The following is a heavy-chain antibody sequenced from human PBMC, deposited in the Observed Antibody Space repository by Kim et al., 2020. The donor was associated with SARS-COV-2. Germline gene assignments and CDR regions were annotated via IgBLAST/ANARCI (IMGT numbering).Heavy chain of an antibody. CDR1: GGSISSYY. CDR3: ARQMNYGDYGEGGMDV. CDR2: IYYSGST. Sequence: SETLSLTCTVSGGSISSYYWSWIRQPPGKGLEWIGYIYYSGSTNYNPSLKSRVTISVDTSKNQFSLKLSSVTAADTAVYYCARQMNYGDYGEGGMDVWGQGTTVTVSS. V-gene: IGHV4-59*08. D-gene: IGHD4-17*01. J-gene: IGHJ6*02.